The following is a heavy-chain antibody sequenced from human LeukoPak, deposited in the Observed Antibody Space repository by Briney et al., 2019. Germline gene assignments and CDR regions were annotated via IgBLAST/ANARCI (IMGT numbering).Heavy chain of an antibody. Sequence: SETLSLTCTVSGGSISSSSYYWGWIRQPPGKGLGWIGSIYYSGSTYYNPSLKSRVTISVDTSKNQFSLKLSSVTAADTAVYYCARVGQWELHSIYYYYGMDVWGQGTTVTVSS. CDR1: GGSISSSSYY. V-gene: IGHV4-39*07. J-gene: IGHJ6*02. D-gene: IGHD1-26*01. CDR3: ARVGQWELHSIYYYYGMDV. CDR2: IYYSGST.